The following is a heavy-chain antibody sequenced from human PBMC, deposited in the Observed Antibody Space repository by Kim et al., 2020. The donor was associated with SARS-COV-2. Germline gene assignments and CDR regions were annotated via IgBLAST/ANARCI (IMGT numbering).Heavy chain of an antibody. Sequence: GSSTTYADSVKGRFTISRYNAKNTLYLQMNSLRPEYTAVYYCARVDSSGYWGQGTLVTVSS. CDR3: ARVDSSGY. D-gene: IGHD6-25*01. J-gene: IGHJ4*02. V-gene: IGHV3-74*01. CDR2: GSST.